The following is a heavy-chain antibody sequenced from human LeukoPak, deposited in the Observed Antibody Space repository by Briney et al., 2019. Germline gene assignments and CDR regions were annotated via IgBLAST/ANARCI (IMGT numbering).Heavy chain of an antibody. CDR3: AREYSSSWYEPYFVY. CDR2: INAGNGNT. D-gene: IGHD6-13*01. V-gene: IGHV1-3*01. CDR1: GYTFTSYA. J-gene: IGHJ4*02. Sequence: ASVKVSCKASGYTFTSYAMHWVRQAPGHRLEWMGWINAGNGNTKYSQKFQGRVTITRDTSASTAYMELSSLRSEDTAVYYCAREYSSSWYEPYFVYWGQGTLVTVSS.